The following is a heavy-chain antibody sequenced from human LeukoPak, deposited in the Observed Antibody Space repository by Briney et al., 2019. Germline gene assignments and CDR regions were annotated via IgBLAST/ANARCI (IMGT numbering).Heavy chain of an antibody. D-gene: IGHD3-10*01. CDR1: GFTFDNFA. Sequence: PGGSLRLSCAASGFTFDNFAMTWVRQAPGKGLEWVSEITGSGGSTYYADSVKGRFTISRDNSENTLYLQMNSLRAEDTAIYYCARELFDFDYWGQGTLVTVSS. CDR2: ITGSGGST. CDR3: ARELFDFDY. J-gene: IGHJ4*02. V-gene: IGHV3-23*01.